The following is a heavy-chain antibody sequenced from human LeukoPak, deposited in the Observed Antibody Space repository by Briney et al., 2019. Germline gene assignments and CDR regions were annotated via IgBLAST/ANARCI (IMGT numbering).Heavy chain of an antibody. D-gene: IGHD3-22*01. CDR3: ARATYYYDSSGYNDY. CDR2: INHSGST. Sequence: PSETLSLTCTVSGGSISGYYWSWIRQPPGKGLEWVGEINHSGSTNYNPSLKSRVTISVDTSKNQFSLKLSSVTAADTAVYYCARATYYYDSSGYNDYWGQGTLVTVSS. J-gene: IGHJ4*02. CDR1: GGSISGYY. V-gene: IGHV4-34*01.